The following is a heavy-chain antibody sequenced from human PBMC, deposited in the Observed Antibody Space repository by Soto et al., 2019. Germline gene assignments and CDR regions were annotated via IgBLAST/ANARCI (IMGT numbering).Heavy chain of an antibody. CDR3: ARATGDYYGSGSYLNYYYGMDV. V-gene: IGHV4-59*01. Sequence: SETLSLTCTVSGGSISSYYWSWIRQPPGKGLEWIGYIYYSGSTNYNPSLKSRVTISVDTSKHPFSLKLSSVTAADTAVYYCARATGDYYGSGSYLNYYYGMDVWGQGTTVTVSS. J-gene: IGHJ6*02. CDR2: IYYSGST. CDR1: GGSISSYY. D-gene: IGHD3-10*01.